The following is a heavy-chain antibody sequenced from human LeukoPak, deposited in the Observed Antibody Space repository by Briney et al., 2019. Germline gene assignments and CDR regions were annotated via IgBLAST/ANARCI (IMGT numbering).Heavy chain of an antibody. CDR3: SRGTYPYSSDN. J-gene: IGHJ4*02. D-gene: IGHD3-10*01. V-gene: IGHV3-74*01. Sequence: GGSLRLSCAASGLTFSSYSMSWVRQAPGKGLLWISHINGDGSRTGYADSVKGRFTISRDNAKNILYLQMNSLRAEDTAVYYCSRGTYPYSSDNWGQGALVTVSS. CDR1: GLTFSSYS. CDR2: INGDGSRT.